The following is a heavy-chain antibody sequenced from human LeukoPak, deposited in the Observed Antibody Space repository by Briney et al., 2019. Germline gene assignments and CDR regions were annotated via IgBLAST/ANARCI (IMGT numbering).Heavy chain of an antibody. CDR1: GYTFTSYY. Sequence: ASVKVSCKASGYTFTSYYMHWVRQAPGQGLEWMGIINPSGGSTSYAQKFQGRVTMTRDMSTSTVYMELSSLRSEDTAVYYCAVQGGRSRIVVVPAAPGSWFDPWGQGTQVTVSS. V-gene: IGHV1-46*01. J-gene: IGHJ5*02. D-gene: IGHD2-2*01. CDR2: INPSGGST. CDR3: AVQGGRSRIVVVPAAPGSWFDP.